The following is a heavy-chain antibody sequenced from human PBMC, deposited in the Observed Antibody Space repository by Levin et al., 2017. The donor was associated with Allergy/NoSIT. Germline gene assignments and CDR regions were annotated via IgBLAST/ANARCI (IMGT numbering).Heavy chain of an antibody. Sequence: LSLPCAASGFTFDDYGMSWVRQAPGKGLEWVSGINWNGGSTGYADSVKGRFTISRDNAKNSLYLQMNSLRAEDTALYYCARGGAVVVAAIRYMDVWGKGTTVTVSS. D-gene: IGHD2-15*01. CDR1: GFTFDDYG. J-gene: IGHJ6*03. CDR3: ARGGAVVVAAIRYMDV. V-gene: IGHV3-20*04. CDR2: INWNGGST.